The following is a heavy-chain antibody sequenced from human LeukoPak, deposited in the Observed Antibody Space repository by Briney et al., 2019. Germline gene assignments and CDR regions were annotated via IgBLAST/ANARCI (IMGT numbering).Heavy chain of an antibody. V-gene: IGHV3-7*05. CDR1: GFTFSSFW. D-gene: IGHD1-26*01. J-gene: IGHJ4*02. CDR3: ASGTYTLEN. CDR2: INQDGSEK. Sequence: GGSLRLSCAASGFTFSSFWMSWVRQAPGKGLEWVANINQDGSEKYYVDSVKGRFTISRDNAKNALYLQMNSLRAEDTALHYCASGTYTLENWGQGTLVTVSS.